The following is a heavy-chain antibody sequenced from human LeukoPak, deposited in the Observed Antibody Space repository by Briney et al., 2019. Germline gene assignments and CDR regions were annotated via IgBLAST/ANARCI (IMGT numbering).Heavy chain of an antibody. Sequence: PGGSLRLSCAASGFTFSSYAMSWVRQAPGKGLEWVSAISGSGASTYYADSVKGRFTISRDNSKNTLYLQMNSLRAEDTAVYYCAKGSSYNWSFYFDYWGQETLVTVSS. CDR1: GFTFSSYA. V-gene: IGHV3-23*01. CDR3: AKGSSYNWSFYFDY. J-gene: IGHJ4*02. D-gene: IGHD1-20*01. CDR2: ISGSGAST.